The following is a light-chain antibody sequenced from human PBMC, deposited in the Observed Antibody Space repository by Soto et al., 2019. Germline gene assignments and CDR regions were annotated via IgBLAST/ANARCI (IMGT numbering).Light chain of an antibody. CDR2: DAS. V-gene: IGLV2-14*01. CDR1: SSDVGGYNY. CDR3: SSYTTGSTLV. Sequence: QSALTQPASVSGSPGQSITISCTGTSSDVGGYNYVSWYQQHPGKAPKLMIYDASNRPSGVSNRFSGSKSGNTASLTISGLQAEDEADYYCSSYTTGSTLVFGTGTKLTVL. J-gene: IGLJ1*01.